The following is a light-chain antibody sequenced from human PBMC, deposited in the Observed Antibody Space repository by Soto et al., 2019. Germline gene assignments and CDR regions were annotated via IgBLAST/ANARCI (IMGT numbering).Light chain of an antibody. J-gene: IGKJ1*01. CDR2: GTS. V-gene: IGKV3-20*01. Sequence: EIVLTQSPGTLSLSPGDSATLSCRASQRVDTSSLAWYLQKPGQAPRLLIYGTSNRATGIPDRFSGSGSGTDFTLTISRLEPEDFAVYYCQQYGSSGTFGQGTKVDIK. CDR1: QRVDTSS. CDR3: QQYGSSGT.